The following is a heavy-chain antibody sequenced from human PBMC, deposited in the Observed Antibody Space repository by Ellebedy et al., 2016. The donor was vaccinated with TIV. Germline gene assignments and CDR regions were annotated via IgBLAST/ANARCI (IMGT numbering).Heavy chain of an antibody. D-gene: IGHD6-19*01. CDR3: ARGLYSSGHCDAFDV. CDR1: GFTFSSST. Sequence: GGSLRLXXAASGFTFSSSTMHWVRQAPGWGLDWVAGISFDGRAVHYADSVKGRFTISRDNSKNTLSLQMNSLRGEDSAIYYCARGLYSSGHCDAFDVWGRGTAVTVSS. J-gene: IGHJ3*01. V-gene: IGHV3-30*04. CDR2: ISFDGRAV.